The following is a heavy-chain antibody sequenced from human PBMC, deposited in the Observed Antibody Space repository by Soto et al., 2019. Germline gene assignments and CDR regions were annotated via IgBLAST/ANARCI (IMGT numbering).Heavy chain of an antibody. V-gene: IGHV4-34*01. CDR3: ARGPSRVY. Sequence: SETLSLTCAVYGGSFSGYYWSWIRQPPGKGLEWIGEINHSGSTNYNPSLKSRVTISVDTSKNQFSLKLSSVTAADTAVYYCARGPSRVYWGQGTLVTVSS. CDR1: GGSFSGYY. J-gene: IGHJ4*02. CDR2: INHSGST.